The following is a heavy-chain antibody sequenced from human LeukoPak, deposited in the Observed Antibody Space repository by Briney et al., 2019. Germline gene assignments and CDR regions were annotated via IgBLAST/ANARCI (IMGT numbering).Heavy chain of an antibody. CDR2: IHYSGST. Sequence: SETLSLTCTVAGDSISTYYWSWIRQPPGKGLEWIGYIHYSGSTNYNPSLRSRVTISVDTSKNQFSLKLSSATAADTAVYFCARRAINSVMFDYWGQGTLVTVSS. CDR3: ARRAINSVMFDY. CDR1: GDSISTYY. J-gene: IGHJ4*02. V-gene: IGHV4-59*08. D-gene: IGHD3-16*01.